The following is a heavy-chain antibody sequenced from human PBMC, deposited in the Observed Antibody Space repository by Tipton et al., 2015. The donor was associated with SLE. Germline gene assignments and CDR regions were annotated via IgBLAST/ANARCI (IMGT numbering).Heavy chain of an antibody. CDR3: AREGGRQQLAYFDY. J-gene: IGHJ4*02. Sequence: TLSLTCAVSGGSISSSYYWSWIRQPPGKGLEWIGYIYYSGSTNYNPSLKSRVTISVDTSKNQFSLKLSSVTAADTAVYYCAREGGRQQLAYFDYWGQGTLVTVSS. CDR2: IYYSGST. D-gene: IGHD6-13*01. CDR1: GGSISSSYY. V-gene: IGHV4-61*01.